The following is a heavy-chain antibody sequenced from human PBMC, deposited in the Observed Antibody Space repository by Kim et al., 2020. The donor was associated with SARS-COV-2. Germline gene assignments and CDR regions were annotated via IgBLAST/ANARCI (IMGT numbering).Heavy chain of an antibody. Sequence: VKGRFTISRDDSKNTLYLQMNSLRAEDTAVYYCAKDLEAEIATISNPLDYWGQGTLVTVSS. D-gene: IGHD5-12*01. J-gene: IGHJ4*02. V-gene: IGHV3-23*01. CDR3: AKDLEAEIATISNPLDY.